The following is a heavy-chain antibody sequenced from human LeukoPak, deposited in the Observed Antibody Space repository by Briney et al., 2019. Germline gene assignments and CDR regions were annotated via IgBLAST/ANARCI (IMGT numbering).Heavy chain of an antibody. D-gene: IGHD5-12*01. CDR2: IEGDGNRI. V-gene: IGHV3-74*01. CDR3: TRDWRNLGYDY. CDR1: GFTFSNYW. J-gene: IGHJ4*02. Sequence: GALRLSCAASGFTFSNYWMHWVRQAPGKGLMWVSRIEGDGNRITYADSVKGRFTISRDNAKNTLYLQMNSLRAEDTAVYYCTRDWRNLGYDYWGQGTLVTVSS.